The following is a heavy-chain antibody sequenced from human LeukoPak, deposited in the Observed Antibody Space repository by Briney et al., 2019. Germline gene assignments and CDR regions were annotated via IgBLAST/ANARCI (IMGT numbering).Heavy chain of an antibody. CDR2: IRSKANSYAT. J-gene: IGHJ4*02. CDR1: GFTFSGSA. CDR3: TSPLSNFDY. Sequence: GGSLRLSCAASGFTFSGSAMRWVRQASGKGLEWVGRIRSKANSYATAYAASVKGRFTISRDDSKNTAYLQMNSLKTEDTAVYYCTSPLSNFDYWGQGTLVTVSS. D-gene: IGHD3-3*02. V-gene: IGHV3-73*01.